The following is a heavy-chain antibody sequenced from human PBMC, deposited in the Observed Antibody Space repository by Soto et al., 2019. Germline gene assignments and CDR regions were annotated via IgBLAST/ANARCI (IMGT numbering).Heavy chain of an antibody. Sequence: SVKVSCKASGGTFSSYAISWVRQAPGQGLEWMGGIIPIFGTANYAQKFQGRVTITADKSTSTAYMELSSLRSEDTAVYYCARAGYCSSTSCLYDYYYGMDVWGQGTTVTVSS. J-gene: IGHJ6*02. CDR2: IIPIFGTA. CDR3: ARAGYCSSTSCLYDYYYGMDV. V-gene: IGHV1-69*06. CDR1: GGTFSSYA. D-gene: IGHD2-2*03.